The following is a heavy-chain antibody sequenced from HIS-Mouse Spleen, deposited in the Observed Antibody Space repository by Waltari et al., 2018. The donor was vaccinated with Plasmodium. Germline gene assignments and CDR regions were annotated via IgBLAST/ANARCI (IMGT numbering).Heavy chain of an antibody. Sequence: QVQLQQWGAGLLKPSETLSLTCAVYGGSFSGYYWSWSRQPPGKGLEWLGEINHSGSTNYNPSLKSRVTISVDTSKNQFSLKLSSVTAADTAVYYCASSGSGSYYYWGQGTLVTVSS. CDR2: INHSGST. V-gene: IGHV4-34*01. D-gene: IGHD3-10*01. J-gene: IGHJ4*02. CDR3: ASSGSGSYYY. CDR1: GGSFSGYY.